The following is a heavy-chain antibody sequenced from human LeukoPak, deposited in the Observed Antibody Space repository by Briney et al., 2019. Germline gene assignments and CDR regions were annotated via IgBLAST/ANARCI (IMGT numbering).Heavy chain of an antibody. CDR2: IYSSGNT. Sequence: SETLSLTCTVSGASIGSSGYYWGWIRQPPGKGLEWIGSIYSSGNTYYSPSLKSRVTISVDTSKNQFSLKLSSVTAADTAVYYCARHRNYYDSSGYGPFEYWGQGTLVTVSS. CDR1: GASIGSSGYY. D-gene: IGHD3-22*01. V-gene: IGHV4-39*01. CDR3: ARHRNYYDSSGYGPFEY. J-gene: IGHJ4*02.